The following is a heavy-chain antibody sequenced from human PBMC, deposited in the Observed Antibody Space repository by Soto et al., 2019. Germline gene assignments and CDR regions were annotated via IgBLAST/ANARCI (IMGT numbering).Heavy chain of an antibody. V-gene: IGHV6-1*01. CDR3: ARAVGGFYGSGTYYAPFDY. J-gene: IGHJ4*02. Sequence: SQTLSLTCAISGDSVSSNSAAWNWIRQSPSRGLEWLGRTYYRSKWYNDYALSVKSRITINSDTSKNQFSLQLKSVTPEETAVYYCARAVGGFYGSGTYYAPFDYWGQGTLVTVSS. CDR2: TYYRSKWYN. D-gene: IGHD3-10*01. CDR1: GDSVSSNSAA.